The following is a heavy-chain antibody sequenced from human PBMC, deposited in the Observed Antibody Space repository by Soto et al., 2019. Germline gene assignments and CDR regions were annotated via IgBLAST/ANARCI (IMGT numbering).Heavy chain of an antibody. CDR1: GFTFTSSA. D-gene: IGHD6-6*01. Sequence: ASVNVSCKASGFTFTSSAVQWVRQAHGQRLEWIGWIVVGSGNTNYAQKFQERVTITRDMSTSTAYMELSSLRSEDTAVYYCAVSLETIAALRFVLYYYGMDVWGEGTTVTGSS. CDR3: AVSLETIAALRFVLYYYGMDV. CDR2: IVVGSGNT. V-gene: IGHV1-58*01. J-gene: IGHJ6*04.